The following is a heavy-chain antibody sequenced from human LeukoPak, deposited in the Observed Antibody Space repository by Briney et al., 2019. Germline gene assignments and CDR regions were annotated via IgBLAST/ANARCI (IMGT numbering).Heavy chain of an antibody. CDR3: ARESGKFDY. CDR2: MSGDSVST. Sequence: GGSVRLFCVACGLPIADFAMHWVRQATGKGLVWVSLMSGDSVSTLYTDSVRSRFSISRDNTKNSLYLEMNSLRTEDTAMYYCARESGKFDYWGQGTLVAVSS. V-gene: IGHV3-43*02. J-gene: IGHJ4*02. CDR1: GLPIADFA.